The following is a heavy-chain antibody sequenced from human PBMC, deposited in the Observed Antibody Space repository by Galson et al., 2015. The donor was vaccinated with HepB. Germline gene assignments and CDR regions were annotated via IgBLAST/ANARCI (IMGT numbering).Heavy chain of an antibody. Sequence: SLRLSCAASGFTFNTYAIHWVRQAPGKGLEWVAVISYDGTNKYYANSVKGRFTISRDNSKNTLHLQMSSLRAGDTAVYYCARELDLWFGDSWDGGFFDLWGRGTLDTVSS. CDR3: ARELDLWFGDSWDGGFFDL. D-gene: IGHD3-10*01. V-gene: IGHV3-30-3*01. J-gene: IGHJ2*01. CDR2: ISYDGTNK. CDR1: GFTFNTYA.